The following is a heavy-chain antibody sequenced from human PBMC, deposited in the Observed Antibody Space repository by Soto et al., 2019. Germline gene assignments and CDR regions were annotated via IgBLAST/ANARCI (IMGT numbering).Heavy chain of an antibody. D-gene: IGHD2-21*01. CDR2: INPVFRTA. Sequence: QVQLVQSGAEVKKPGSSVKVSCMASGENTSNSVISWLRQAPGHGLEWMGGINPVFRTANYPPKFQGRVMITADESTSTACRELSSLRSEVTAVYYCARENGNAFLWYFDYWGQGTLVSVSS. CDR1: GENTSNSV. J-gene: IGHJ4*02. CDR3: ARENGNAFLWYFDY. V-gene: IGHV1-69*01.